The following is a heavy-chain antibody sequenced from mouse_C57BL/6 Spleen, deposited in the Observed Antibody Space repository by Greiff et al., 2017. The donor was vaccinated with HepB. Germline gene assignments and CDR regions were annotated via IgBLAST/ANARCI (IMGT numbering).Heavy chain of an antibody. Sequence: EVQLVESGGGLVQSGRSLRLSCATSGFTFSDFYMEWVRQAPGKGLEWIAASRNKANDYTTEYSASVKGRFIVSRDTSQSILYLQMNALRAEDTAIYYCARDALTGTPFDYWGQGTTLTVSS. CDR3: ARDALTGTPFDY. CDR1: GFTFSDFY. CDR2: SRNKANDYTT. V-gene: IGHV7-1*01. J-gene: IGHJ2*01. D-gene: IGHD4-1*01.